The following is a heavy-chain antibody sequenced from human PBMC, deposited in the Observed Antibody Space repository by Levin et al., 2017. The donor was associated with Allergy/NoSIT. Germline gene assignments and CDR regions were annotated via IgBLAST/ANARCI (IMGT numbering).Heavy chain of an antibody. D-gene: IGHD6-13*01. J-gene: IGHJ1*01. Sequence: PGGSLRLSCAASGFTVSSNDMTWVRQAPGKGLEWVSIIYRAGNTDYVDSVKGRFTISRDNSKNTLYLQMKSLRADDTAVYSCARVRWHAGIERWGQGTLVTVSS. V-gene: IGHV3-53*01. CDR2: IYRAGNT. CDR3: ARVRWHAGIER. CDR1: GFTVSSND.